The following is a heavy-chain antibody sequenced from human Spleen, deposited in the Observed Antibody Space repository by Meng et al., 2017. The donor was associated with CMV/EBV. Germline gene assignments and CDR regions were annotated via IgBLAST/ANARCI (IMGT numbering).Heavy chain of an antibody. V-gene: IGHV4-61*03. Sequence: SETLSLTCTVSGDSVRGGNSYWSWLRQPPGKGLEWIGYVYYSGSTRDNPSLKGRVTISLDTSKNHFSLNLTSVTAADTGVYFCARDSVAPHLGLDYWGQGMLVTVSS. CDR1: GDSVRGGNSY. CDR3: ARDSVAPHLGLDY. J-gene: IGHJ4*02. D-gene: IGHD2-15*01. CDR2: VYYSGST.